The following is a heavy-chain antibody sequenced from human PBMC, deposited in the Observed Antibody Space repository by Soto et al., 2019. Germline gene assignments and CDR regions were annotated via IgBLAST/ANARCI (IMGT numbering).Heavy chain of an antibody. J-gene: IGHJ6*02. V-gene: IGHV3-23*01. CDR3: AKRRGTAAGTKNYYYYGMDV. Sequence: HPGGSLRLSCAASGFTFSSYAMSWVRQAPGKGPEWVSAISGSGGSTYYADSVKGRFTISRDNSKNTLYLQMNSLRAEDTAVYYCAKRRGTAAGTKNYYYYGMDVWGQGTTVTVSS. CDR2: ISGSGGST. CDR1: GFTFSSYA. D-gene: IGHD6-13*01.